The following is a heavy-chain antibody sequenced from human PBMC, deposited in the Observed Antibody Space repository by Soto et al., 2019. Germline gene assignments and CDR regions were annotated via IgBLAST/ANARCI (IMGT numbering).Heavy chain of an antibody. D-gene: IGHD1-1*01. J-gene: IGHJ4*02. CDR1: GFTFTKYS. Sequence: SLRLSCADSGFTFTKYSMNWVRQAPGKGLEWVSSISSTTNYIYYGDSMKGRFTISRDNAKNSLYLEMNSLRAEDTAVYYCARESEDLTSNLEHWGQRTLVPVSS. CDR2: ISSTTNYI. CDR3: ARESEDLTSNLEH. V-gene: IGHV3-21*06.